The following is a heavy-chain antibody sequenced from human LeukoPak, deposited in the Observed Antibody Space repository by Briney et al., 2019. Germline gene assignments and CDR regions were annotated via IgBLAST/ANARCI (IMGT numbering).Heavy chain of an antibody. CDR1: GFTVSGNY. CDR2: IYSGGTT. D-gene: IGHD4-17*01. J-gene: IGHJ5*02. CDR3: AKSDGDYVGILNWFDP. V-gene: IGHV3-53*01. Sequence: GRSLRLSCAASGFTVSGNYMSWVRQAPGKGLEWVSLIYSGGTTYYADSVKGRFTISRDNSKNTLYLQMNSLRAEDTAVYYCAKSDGDYVGILNWFDPWGQGTLVTVSS.